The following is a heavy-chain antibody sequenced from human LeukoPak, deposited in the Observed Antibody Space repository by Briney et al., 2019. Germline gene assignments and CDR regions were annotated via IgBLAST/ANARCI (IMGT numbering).Heavy chain of an antibody. CDR3: ASGGSGSYYNEPVDY. CDR1: GGTFSSYA. CDR2: IIPIFGTA. V-gene: IGHV1-69*05. J-gene: IGHJ4*02. D-gene: IGHD3-10*01. Sequence: SVKVSCKASGGTFSSYAISWVRQAPGQGLEWMGRIIPIFGTANYAQKFQGRVTITTDESTSTAYMELSSLRSEDTAVYYCASGGSGSYYNEPVDYWGQGTLVTVSP.